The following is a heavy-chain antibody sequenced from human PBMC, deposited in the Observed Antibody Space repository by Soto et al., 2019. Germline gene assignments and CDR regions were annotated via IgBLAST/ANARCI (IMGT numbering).Heavy chain of an antibody. Sequence: SESLSLTCTVSGGSISSYYWSWIRQPPGKGLEWIGYIYYSGSTNYNPSLKSRVTISVDTSKNQFSLKLSSVTAADTAVYYCAREAAAGPNWFDSWGQGSLVTVSS. CDR2: IYYSGST. J-gene: IGHJ5*01. CDR1: GGSISSYY. V-gene: IGHV4-59*01. CDR3: AREAAAGPNWFDS. D-gene: IGHD6-13*01.